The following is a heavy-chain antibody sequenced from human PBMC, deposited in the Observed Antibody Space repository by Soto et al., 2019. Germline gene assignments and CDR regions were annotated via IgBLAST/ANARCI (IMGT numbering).Heavy chain of an antibody. V-gene: IGHV3-23*01. J-gene: IGHJ4*02. CDR1: GFTFSSYA. CDR3: VIVVVPAAPDDPPDY. D-gene: IGHD2-2*01. CDR2: ISGSGGST. Sequence: LGGALRLSCAASGFTFSSYAMSWVRQAPGKGLGWVSAISGSGGSTYYADSVKGRFTISRDNSKNTLYLQMNSLRAEDTAVYYCVIVVVPAAPDDPPDYWGQGTLVTVSS.